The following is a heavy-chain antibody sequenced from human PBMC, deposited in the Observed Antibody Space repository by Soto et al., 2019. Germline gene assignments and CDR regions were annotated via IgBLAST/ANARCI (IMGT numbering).Heavy chain of an antibody. J-gene: IGHJ6*02. V-gene: IGHV4-4*02. CDR3: ARVSGSYYYGMDV. Sequence: QVQLQESGPGLVKPSGTLSLTCAVSGGSISSSNCWSWVRQPPGKGLEWIGEIYHSGRTNFNPSLKSRLTISVDKSKNQFSLKLNSVTAADTAVYYCARVSGSYYYGMDVWGQGTTVTVSS. CDR1: GGSISSSNC. CDR2: IYHSGRT.